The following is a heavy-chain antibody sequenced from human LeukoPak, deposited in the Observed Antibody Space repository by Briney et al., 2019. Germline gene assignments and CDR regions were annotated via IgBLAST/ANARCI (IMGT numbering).Heavy chain of an antibody. J-gene: IGHJ5*02. Sequence: GGSLRLSCAASGFTFSSYWMSWVRQAPGKGLEWVANIRQDGSEKYYVDSVKGRFTISRDNAKKSLYLQMNSLRVEDTAVYYCAKDLSSFWELRQNWFDPWGQGTLVTVSS. V-gene: IGHV3-7*03. CDR3: AKDLSSFWELRQNWFDP. D-gene: IGHD1-26*01. CDR1: GFTFSSYW. CDR2: IRQDGSEK.